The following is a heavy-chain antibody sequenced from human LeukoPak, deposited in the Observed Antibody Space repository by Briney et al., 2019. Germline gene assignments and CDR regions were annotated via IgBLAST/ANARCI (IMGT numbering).Heavy chain of an antibody. V-gene: IGHV3-21*01. D-gene: IGHD6-6*01. J-gene: IGHJ5*02. CDR3: ARGSSNVAARNNWFDP. CDR2: ISGSSSYI. Sequence: PGGSLRLSCAASGFTFSSYGMNWVRQAPGKGLEWVSSISGSSSYIYYADSMKGRFTISRDNGKNSLYLQMNSLRAEDTAVYFCARGSSNVAARNNWFDPWGQGTPVTVSS. CDR1: GFTFSSYG.